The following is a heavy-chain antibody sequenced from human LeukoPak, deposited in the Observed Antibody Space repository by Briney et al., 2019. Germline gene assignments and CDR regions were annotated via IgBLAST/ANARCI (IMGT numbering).Heavy chain of an antibody. Sequence: GESLKISCKGSGYSFTSYWIGWVRQMPGKGLEWMGIIYPGDSDTRYSPSFQGQVTISADKSIGTAYLQWSSLKASDTAMYYCARGAVDTAMVYYFDYWGQGTLVTVSS. CDR3: ARGAVDTAMVYYFDY. V-gene: IGHV5-51*01. J-gene: IGHJ4*02. CDR2: IYPGDSDT. D-gene: IGHD5-18*01. CDR1: GYSFTSYW.